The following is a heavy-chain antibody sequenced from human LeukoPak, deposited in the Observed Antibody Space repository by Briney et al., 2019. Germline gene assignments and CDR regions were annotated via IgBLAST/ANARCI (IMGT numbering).Heavy chain of an antibody. CDR3: VRGTGY. Sequence: HSGASLRLSCAASGFIFSNYAMYWVRQAPGKGLEYVSAISSNGDNTYYADSVKGRFTISRDNSKNTLYLQMSSLRADDTAVYYCVRGTGYWGQGTLVTVSS. V-gene: IGHV3-64D*06. CDR1: GFIFSNYA. J-gene: IGHJ4*02. CDR2: ISSNGDNT.